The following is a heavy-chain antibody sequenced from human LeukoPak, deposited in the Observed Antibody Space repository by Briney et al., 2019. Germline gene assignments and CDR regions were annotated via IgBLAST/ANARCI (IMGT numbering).Heavy chain of an antibody. V-gene: IGHV3-7*01. CDR3: ARDLGSYGNYVDY. Sequence: GGSLRLSCAASGFTFSSYWMSWVRQAPGKGLEWVANIKQDGSQKYYVDSEKGRFTISRDNAKNSLYLQMNSTRAEDTAVYYCARDLGSYGNYVDYWGQGALVTVSS. J-gene: IGHJ4*02. CDR2: IKQDGSQK. D-gene: IGHD4-17*01. CDR1: GFTFSSYW.